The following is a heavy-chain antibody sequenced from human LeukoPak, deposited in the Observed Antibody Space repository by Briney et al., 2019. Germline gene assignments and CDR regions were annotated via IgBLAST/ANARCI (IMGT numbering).Heavy chain of an antibody. V-gene: IGHV3-53*01. J-gene: IGHJ4*02. Sequence: GGSLRLSCAASGFTLSSNYMSWVRQAPGKGLEWVSVIYSGGSTYYADSVKGRFTISRDNSKNTLYLQMNSLRAEDTAVYYCAASRDYGDLEYWGQGTLVTVSS. CDR1: GFTLSSNY. CDR3: AASRDYGDLEY. D-gene: IGHD4-17*01. CDR2: IYSGGST.